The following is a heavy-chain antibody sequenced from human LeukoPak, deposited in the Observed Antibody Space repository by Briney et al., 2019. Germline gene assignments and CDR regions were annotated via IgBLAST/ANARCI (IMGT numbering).Heavy chain of an antibody. CDR2: IYYSGST. Sequence: TSETLSLTCTVSGGSISSYYWSWIRQPPGKGLEWIGYIYYSGSTNYNPSLKSRVTISVDTSKNQFSLKLSSVTAADTAVYYCVRVGNTAIPNWGQGTLVTVSS. D-gene: IGHD5-18*01. CDR1: GGSISSYY. J-gene: IGHJ4*02. CDR3: VRVGNTAIPN. V-gene: IGHV4-59*01.